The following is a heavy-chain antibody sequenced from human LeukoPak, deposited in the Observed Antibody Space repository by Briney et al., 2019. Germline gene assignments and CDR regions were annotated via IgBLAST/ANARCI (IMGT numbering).Heavy chain of an antibody. CDR1: GYIFTDYY. CDR2: IIPIFGTA. J-gene: IGHJ6*02. Sequence: SVKVSCKTSGYIFTDYYIHWVRQAPGQGLEWVGGIIPIFGTANYAQKFQGRVTITADESTSTAYMELSSLRSEDTAVYYCARGYYDSSGTYYYYGMDVWGQGTTVTVSS. D-gene: IGHD3-22*01. V-gene: IGHV1-69*13. CDR3: ARGYYDSSGTYYYYGMDV.